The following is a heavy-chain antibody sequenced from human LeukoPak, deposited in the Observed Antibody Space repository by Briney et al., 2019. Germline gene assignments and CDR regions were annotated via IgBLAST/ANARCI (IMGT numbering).Heavy chain of an antibody. CDR3: ARGGPIAAAGTIDYYFDY. D-gene: IGHD6-13*01. CDR1: GYTFTGYY. J-gene: IGHJ4*02. CDR2: MNPNSGNT. V-gene: IGHV1-8*02. Sequence: GASVKVSCKASGYTFTGYYMHWVRQAPGQGLEWMGWMNPNSGNTGYAQKFQGRVTMTRNTSISTAYMELSSLRSEDTAVYYYARGGPIAAAGTIDYYFDYWGQGTLVTVSS.